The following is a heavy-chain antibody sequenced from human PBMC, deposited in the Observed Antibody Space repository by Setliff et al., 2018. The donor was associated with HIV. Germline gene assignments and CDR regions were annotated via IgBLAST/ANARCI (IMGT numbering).Heavy chain of an antibody. J-gene: IGHJ6*02. V-gene: IGHV4-4*09. D-gene: IGHD1-26*01. Sequence: PSETLSLTCTVSGGSINNHYWYWIRQPPGKGLEWIGYIYIRGITNYNPSLKNRVTMSLDTSKTQVSLRLTSVTAADTAVYYCARRSIVGVTRGFYYYGLDVWGQGTTVTVSS. CDR1: GGSINNHY. CDR3: ARRSIVGVTRGFYYYGLDV. CDR2: IYIRGIT.